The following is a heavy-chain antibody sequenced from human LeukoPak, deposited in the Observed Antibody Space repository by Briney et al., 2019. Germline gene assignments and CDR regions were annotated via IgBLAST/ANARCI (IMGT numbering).Heavy chain of an antibody. Sequence: SETLSLTCTVSGGSISSSSYYWGWIRQPPGKGLEWTGSIYYSGSTYYNPSLKSRVTISVDTSKNQFSLKLSSVTAADTAVYYCARVSFGSGYYNYMDVWGKGTTVTVSS. D-gene: IGHD3-10*01. CDR2: IYYSGST. J-gene: IGHJ6*03. CDR3: ARVSFGSGYYNYMDV. CDR1: GGSISSSSYY. V-gene: IGHV4-39*07.